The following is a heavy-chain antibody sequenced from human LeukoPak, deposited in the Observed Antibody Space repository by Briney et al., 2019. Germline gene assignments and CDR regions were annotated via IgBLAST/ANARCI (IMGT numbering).Heavy chain of an antibody. J-gene: IGHJ6*03. V-gene: IGHV3-53*01. D-gene: IGHD6-13*01. CDR3: ARDFFIHSSSWGYMDV. CDR1: GFTVSSNY. CDR2: IYSGGST. Sequence: PGGSLRLSCAASGFTVSSNYMSWVRQAPGKGLEWVSVIYSGGSTYYADSVKGRFTISRDNSKNTLYLQMNSLRAEDTAVYYCARDFFIHSSSWGYMDVWGKGTTVTVSS.